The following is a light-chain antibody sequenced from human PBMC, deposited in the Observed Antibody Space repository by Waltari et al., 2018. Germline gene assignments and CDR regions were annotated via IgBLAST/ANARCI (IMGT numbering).Light chain of an antibody. V-gene: IGKV1-5*03. CDR2: KAS. CDR1: QSISGW. CDR3: QQYKSPTWT. Sequence: DIQMTQSPSTLSAFVGDRVTITCRASQSISGWLAGYQQKTGKAPNLLIFKASTLESGVPSRFSGSGSGTEFTLTINSLQPDDFATYYCQQYKSPTWTFGQGTKVEIK. J-gene: IGKJ1*01.